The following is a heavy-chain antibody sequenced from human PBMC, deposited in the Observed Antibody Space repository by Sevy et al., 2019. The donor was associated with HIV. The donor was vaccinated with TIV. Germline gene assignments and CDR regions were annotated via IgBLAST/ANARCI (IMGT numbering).Heavy chain of an antibody. D-gene: IGHD3-3*01. CDR3: AGGMILEGSWCGMDV. CDR1: GFTVSSNY. CDR2: IFSGGST. Sequence: GGSLRLSCAVSGFTVSSNYMTWVRQAPGKGLEWVSVIFSGGSTYYADSVKGRFTISRDNSRNTLSLQMNSLRAEETAVYYCAGGMILEGSWCGMDVWGQGTTVTVSS. J-gene: IGHJ6*02. V-gene: IGHV3-53*01.